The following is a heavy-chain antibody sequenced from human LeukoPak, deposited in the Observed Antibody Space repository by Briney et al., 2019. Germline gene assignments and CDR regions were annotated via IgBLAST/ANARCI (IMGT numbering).Heavy chain of an antibody. CDR1: GFTFSSYA. CDR2: ISGSGGST. CDR3: AKDSSSWWVELGFDY. Sequence: GGSLRLSCAASGFTFSSYAMSWVRQAPGKGLEWVSAISGSGGSTYYADSVKGRFTISRDNSKNTLYLQMNSLRAEDTAVYYCAKDSSSWWVELGFDYWGQGTLVTVSS. J-gene: IGHJ4*02. D-gene: IGHD6-13*01. V-gene: IGHV3-23*01.